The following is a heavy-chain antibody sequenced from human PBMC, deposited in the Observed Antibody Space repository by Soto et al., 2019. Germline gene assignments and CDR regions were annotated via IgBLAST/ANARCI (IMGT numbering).Heavy chain of an antibody. CDR1: GGSISSYY. D-gene: IGHD2-8*02. CDR3: ARHIALIGSFPFDY. Sequence: PSETLSLTCTVSGGSISSYYWSWIRQPPGKGLEWIGYIYYSRSTNYNPSLKSRVTISVNTSENQFSLKLSSVTAADTAVYYCARHIALIGSFPFDYWGKGTLVTV. J-gene: IGHJ4*02. V-gene: IGHV4-59*08. CDR2: IYYSRST.